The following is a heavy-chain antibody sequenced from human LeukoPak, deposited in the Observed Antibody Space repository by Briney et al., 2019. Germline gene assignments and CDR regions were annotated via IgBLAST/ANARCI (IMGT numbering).Heavy chain of an antibody. CDR3: ARVSKGQPWELQGYFDY. CDR1: GLTFNSYW. Sequence: GGSLRLSCVVSGLTFNSYWMTWVRQAPGKGLEWVANIKHDGSEMYYVDSVKGRFTDSRDNARNSLYLQMNSLRAEDTAVYYCARVSKGQPWELQGYFDYWGQGTLVTVSS. V-gene: IGHV3-7*03. CDR2: IKHDGSEM. J-gene: IGHJ4*02. D-gene: IGHD1-26*01.